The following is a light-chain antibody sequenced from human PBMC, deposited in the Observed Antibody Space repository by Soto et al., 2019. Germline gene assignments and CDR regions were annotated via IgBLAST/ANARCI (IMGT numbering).Light chain of an antibody. J-gene: IGKJ5*01. Sequence: ENVLTQAPDTLALSPGERATLSCRASQSDSSYLAWYQQKPGQAPRLLIYDASNRATGIPARFSGSGSGTDFTLTISSLEPEDFPVYYCQQRSNWPPITFGQGTRLAI. CDR1: QSDSSY. V-gene: IGKV3-11*01. CDR2: DAS. CDR3: QQRSNWPPIT.